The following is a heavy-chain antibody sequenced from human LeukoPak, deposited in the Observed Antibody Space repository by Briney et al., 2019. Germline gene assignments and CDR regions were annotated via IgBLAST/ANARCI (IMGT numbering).Heavy chain of an antibody. J-gene: IGHJ4*02. Sequence: GGSLRLSCAASGFTFSTYAITWVHQGPGKGLEWVSAIRPDGDRTCYANSVRGRFTISRDNSKDTVYLQINGLRVEDTAVYYCAREQSGTRGWYTVDYWGQGTLVTVSS. CDR3: AREQSGTRGWYTVDY. D-gene: IGHD6-19*01. CDR1: GFTFSTYA. V-gene: IGHV3-23*01. CDR2: IRPDGDRT.